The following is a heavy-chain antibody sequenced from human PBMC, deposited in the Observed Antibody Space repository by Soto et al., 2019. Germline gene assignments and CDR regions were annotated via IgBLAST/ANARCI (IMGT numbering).Heavy chain of an antibody. CDR1: GYTFTSYG. D-gene: IGHD6-13*01. J-gene: IGHJ6*02. CDR2: ISAYNGNT. V-gene: IGHV1-18*01. CDR3: ARGGIAAAGTQGHYYYYYGMDV. Sequence: ASVKVSCKASGYTFTSYGISWVRQAPGQGLEWMGWISAYNGNTNYAQKLQGRVTMTTDTSTSTAYMELRSLRSDDTAVYYCARGGIAAAGTQGHYYYYYGMDVWGQGTTVTVS.